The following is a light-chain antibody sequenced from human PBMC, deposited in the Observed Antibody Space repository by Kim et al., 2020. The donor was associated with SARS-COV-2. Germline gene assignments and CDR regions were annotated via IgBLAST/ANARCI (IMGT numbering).Light chain of an antibody. CDR1: QSVTSTY. Sequence: QSVTSTYLAWYQQKPGQAPRLLIYGASTRTTGIPDRFSGSGSGTDFTLTISRLEPEDFAVYYCQQHGETFGQGTKLEI. CDR3: QQHGET. V-gene: IGKV3-20*01. J-gene: IGKJ2*01. CDR2: GAS.